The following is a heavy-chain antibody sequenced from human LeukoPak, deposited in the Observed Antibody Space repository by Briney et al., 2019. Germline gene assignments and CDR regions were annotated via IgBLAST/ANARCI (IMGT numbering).Heavy chain of an antibody. V-gene: IGHV3-7*04. CDR3: ARGHYGMDV. CDR2: IKKEGNEK. Sequence: GGSLRLSCAASGFGFSSYWMPWVRQVPGKGLEWVANIKKEGNEKHYVDSVKGRFTISRDNAKNSLYLQMNSLRTEDTAVYYCARGHYGMDVWGQGTKVTVSS. J-gene: IGHJ6*02. CDR1: GFGFSSYW.